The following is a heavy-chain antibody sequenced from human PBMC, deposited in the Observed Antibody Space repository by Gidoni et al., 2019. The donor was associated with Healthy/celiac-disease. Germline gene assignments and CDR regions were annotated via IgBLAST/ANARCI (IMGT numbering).Heavy chain of an antibody. CDR1: GFTFSSYW. CDR3: ARDSGVEMAIDY. J-gene: IGHJ4*02. V-gene: IGHV3-74*01. Sequence: EVQLVESGGGLVQPGGSLRLSCAASGFTFSSYWMHWVRQAPGKGRVGVSRINSDGSSTSYADSVKGRFTISRDNAKNTLYLQMNSLRAEDTAVYYCARDSGVEMAIDYWGQGTLVTVSS. CDR2: INSDGSST. D-gene: IGHD2-8*01.